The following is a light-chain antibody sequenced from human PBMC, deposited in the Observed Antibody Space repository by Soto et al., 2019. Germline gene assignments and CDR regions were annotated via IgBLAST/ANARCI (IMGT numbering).Light chain of an antibody. V-gene: IGLV2-14*01. Sequence: QSALTQPASVSGSPGQSITISCTGTSSDVGGYNYVAWYQQHPRKAPKLMIYEVSNRPSGVSSRFSGSKSGNTASLTIAGLQPEDEADYYCSSYTSSSTVVFGGGTKLTVL. CDR1: SSDVGGYNY. CDR3: SSYTSSSTVV. J-gene: IGLJ2*01. CDR2: EVS.